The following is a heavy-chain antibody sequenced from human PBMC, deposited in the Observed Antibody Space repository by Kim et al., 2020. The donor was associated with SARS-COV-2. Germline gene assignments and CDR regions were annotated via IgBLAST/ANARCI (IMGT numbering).Heavy chain of an antibody. J-gene: IGHJ4*02. CDR3: AKEGSVTEVDY. D-gene: IGHD2-21*02. CDR1: GFTFDDYG. Sequence: GASLRLSCAASGFTFDDYGMHWVRQAPGKGLEWVSGISWSSGSIDYADSVKGRFTISRDNAKNSLYLQMNSLRPEDTALYYCAKEGSVTEVDYWGQGTLVTVSS. V-gene: IGHV3-9*01. CDR2: ISWSSGSI.